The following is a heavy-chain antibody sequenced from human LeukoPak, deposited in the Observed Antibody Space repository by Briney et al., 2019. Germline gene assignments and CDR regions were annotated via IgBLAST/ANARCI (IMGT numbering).Heavy chain of an antibody. V-gene: IGHV4-59*01. D-gene: IGHD5-18*01. CDR1: GGSISDYY. Sequence: SETLSLTCTVSGGSISDYYWSWIRQPPGKGLEWIGYIHYSGSTNYNPSLKSRVTISVDTSKNQFSLKLSSVTAADTAVYYCARRYSYGFIDYWGQGTLVTVSS. CDR3: ARRYSYGFIDY. J-gene: IGHJ4*02. CDR2: IHYSGST.